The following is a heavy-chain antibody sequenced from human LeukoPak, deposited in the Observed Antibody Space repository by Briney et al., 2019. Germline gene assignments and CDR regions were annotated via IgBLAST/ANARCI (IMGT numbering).Heavy chain of an antibody. CDR3: ARDELLGYGYSSSSNAFDI. J-gene: IGHJ3*02. CDR1: GGSISSGGYY. Sequence: PSETLSLTCTVSGGSISSGGYYWSWIRQPPGKGLEWIGYIYHSGSTYYNPSLKSRVTISVDRSKNQFSLKLSSVTAADTAVYYCARDELLGYGYSSSSNAFDIWGQGTMVTVSS. CDR2: IYHSGST. V-gene: IGHV4-30-2*01. D-gene: IGHD6-6*01.